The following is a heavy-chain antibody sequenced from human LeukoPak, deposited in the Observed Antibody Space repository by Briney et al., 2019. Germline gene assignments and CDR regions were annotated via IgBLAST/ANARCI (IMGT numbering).Heavy chain of an antibody. CDR1: GFTFSSYG. CDR2: IRYDGSNK. V-gene: IGHV3-30*02. D-gene: IGHD3-9*01. CDR3: ANFDADSQAFHI. Sequence: PGGSLRLSCAASGFTFSSYGMHWVRQAPGKGLEWVAFIRYDGSNKYYADSVTGRFAISRDNSKNTLYLQMNSLKTEDTAVYSCANFDADSQAFHIWGQGTMVTVSS. J-gene: IGHJ3*02.